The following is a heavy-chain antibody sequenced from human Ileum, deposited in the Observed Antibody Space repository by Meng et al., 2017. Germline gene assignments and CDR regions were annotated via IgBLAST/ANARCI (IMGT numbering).Heavy chain of an antibody. CDR2: IHHSGST. J-gene: IGHJ4*02. CDR3: AREWSGSYRHFDY. D-gene: IGHD1-26*01. CDR1: GGSISTIDW. Sequence: QVPMQESGPGLLQPSGPLSPTCAVSGGSISTIDWWSWVRQPPGKGLEWIGEIHHSGSTNYNPSLKSRVTISVDKSKNQFSLKLNSVTAADTAVYYCAREWSGSYRHFDYWGQGTLVTVSS. V-gene: IGHV4-4*02.